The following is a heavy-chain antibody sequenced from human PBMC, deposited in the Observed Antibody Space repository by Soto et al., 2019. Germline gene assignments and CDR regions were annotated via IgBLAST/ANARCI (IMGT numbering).Heavy chain of an antibody. CDR1: GFIFSDFG. V-gene: IGHV3-30*18. D-gene: IGHD5-18*01. Sequence: QVNLVESGGGVVQPGRSLRLSCEASGFIFSDFGMHWVRQAPGKGLEWVAVISYDGNNKYYAQSVKGRFTISRDNSKNTLFLNMDSLRPEDTAVYHCVKGDLDTAVVNSPDAFDFWGPGPMVTVS. J-gene: IGHJ3*01. CDR2: ISYDGNNK. CDR3: VKGDLDTAVVNSPDAFDF.